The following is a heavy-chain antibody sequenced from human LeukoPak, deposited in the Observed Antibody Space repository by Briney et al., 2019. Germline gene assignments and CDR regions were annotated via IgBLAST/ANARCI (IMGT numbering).Heavy chain of an antibody. CDR2: FDPEDGET. CDR3: ATNRRCSSTSCYDFDY. D-gene: IGHD2-2*01. Sequence: GASVKVSCKVSGYTLTELSMHWVRQAPGKGLEWMGGFDPEDGETIYAQKFQGRVTMTEDTSTDTAYMELSSPRSEDTAVYYCATNRRCSSTSCYDFDYWGQGTLVTVSS. J-gene: IGHJ4*02. CDR1: GYTLTELS. V-gene: IGHV1-24*01.